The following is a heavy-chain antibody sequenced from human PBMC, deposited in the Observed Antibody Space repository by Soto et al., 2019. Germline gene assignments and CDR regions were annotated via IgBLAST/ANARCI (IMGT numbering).Heavy chain of an antibody. CDR2: ISAYNGNT. V-gene: IGHV1-18*01. Sequence: QVQLVQSGAEVKKPGASVKVSCKASGYTFTSYGISWVRQAPGQGLEWMGWISAYNGNTNYAQKLQGRVTMTTDTSTSRAYMELRSLRSDDTAVYYCAREAPPYAMYCSGGSCRNFDYWGQGTLVTVSS. J-gene: IGHJ4*02. CDR1: GYTFTSYG. D-gene: IGHD2-15*01. CDR3: AREAPPYAMYCSGGSCRNFDY.